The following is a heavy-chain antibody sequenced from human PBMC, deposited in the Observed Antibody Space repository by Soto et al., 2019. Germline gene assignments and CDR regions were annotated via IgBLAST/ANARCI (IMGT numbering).Heavy chain of an antibody. CDR1: GDSISSGVYS. J-gene: IGHJ6*02. CDR3: ARTTTVTIRDYYYSGLDV. V-gene: IGHV4-31*03. D-gene: IGHD4-4*01. Sequence: SGTMSITCTVSGDSISSGVYSWSWIRQHPGKGLEWIGYIYYSGSTYYNPSLKSRVTISVDTSKNQFSLKLSSVTAADTAVYYCARTTTVTIRDYYYSGLDVWGQGTTVTVSS. CDR2: IYYSGST.